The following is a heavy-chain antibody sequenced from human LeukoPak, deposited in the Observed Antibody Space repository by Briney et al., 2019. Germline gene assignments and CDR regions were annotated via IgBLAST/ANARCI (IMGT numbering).Heavy chain of an antibody. CDR1: GGSISSSSYY. V-gene: IGHV4-39*01. J-gene: IGHJ3*02. Sequence: PSETLSLTCTVSGGSISSSSYYWGWIRQPPGKGLEWIGSIYYSGSTYYNPSLKSRVTISVDTSKNQFSLKLSSVTAADTAVYYCARHGRAGYSSSWHDAFDIWGQGTMVTVSS. D-gene: IGHD6-13*01. CDR3: ARHGRAGYSSSWHDAFDI. CDR2: IYYSGST.